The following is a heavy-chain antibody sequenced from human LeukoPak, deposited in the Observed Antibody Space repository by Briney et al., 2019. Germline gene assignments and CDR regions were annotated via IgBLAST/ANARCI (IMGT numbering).Heavy chain of an antibody. V-gene: IGHV3-23*01. CDR2: ISDSGSLT. CDR3: ARYFFD. CDR1: GFTFSSNA. Sequence: GGSLGLSCAASGFTFSSNAFNWVRQAPGKGLEWVSAISDSGSLTQYADSVRGRFTISRDDSKNTLYLQINSLRVEDTAIYCCARYFFDWGRGTLVTVST. J-gene: IGHJ4*02.